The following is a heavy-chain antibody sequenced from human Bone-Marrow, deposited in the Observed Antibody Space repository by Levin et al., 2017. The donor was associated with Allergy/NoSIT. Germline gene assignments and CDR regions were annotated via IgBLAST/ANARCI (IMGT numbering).Heavy chain of an antibody. CDR2: INHSGST. J-gene: IGHJ4*02. CDR3: ARGPVASSSGYFDY. Sequence: SETLSLTCAVYGGSFSGYYWSWIRQPPGKGLEWIGEINHSGSTNYNPSLKSRVTISVDTSKNQFSLKLSSVTAADTAVYYCARGPVASSSGYFDYWGQGTLVTVSS. CDR1: GGSFSGYY. D-gene: IGHD6-13*01. V-gene: IGHV4-34*01.